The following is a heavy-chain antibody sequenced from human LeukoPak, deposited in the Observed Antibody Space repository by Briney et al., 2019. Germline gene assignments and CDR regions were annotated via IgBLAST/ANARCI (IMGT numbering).Heavy chain of an antibody. V-gene: IGHV3-30*18. Sequence: PGRSLRLSCAASGFTFSSYGMHWVRQAPGKGLEWVAVILYDGSNKYYADSVKGRFTISRDNSKNTLYLQMNSLRAEDTAVYYCAKCQGGGSCYSLDYWGQGTLVTVSS. CDR3: AKCQGGGSCYSLDY. J-gene: IGHJ4*02. CDR2: ILYDGSNK. D-gene: IGHD2-15*01. CDR1: GFTFSSYG.